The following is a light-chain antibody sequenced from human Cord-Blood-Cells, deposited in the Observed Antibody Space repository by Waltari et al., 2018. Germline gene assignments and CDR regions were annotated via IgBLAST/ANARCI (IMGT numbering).Light chain of an antibody. CDR1: SGSSASNY. CDR2: EDN. Sequence: NFMLTQPHSVSESPGKTVTISCTRSSGSSASNYVQWYQQRPGSSPTTVIYEDNQRHAGGPDRFSGSIDSSANSASLTISGLKTEDEADYYCQSYDSSIRVFGGGTKLTVL. J-gene: IGLJ2*01. V-gene: IGLV6-57*01. CDR3: QSYDSSIRV.